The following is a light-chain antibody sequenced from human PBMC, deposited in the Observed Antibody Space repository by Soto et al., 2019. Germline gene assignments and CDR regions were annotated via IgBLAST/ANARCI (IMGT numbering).Light chain of an antibody. CDR1: SDEIGGFNF. J-gene: IGLJ1*01. CDR3: TSYTTSITYV. V-gene: IGLV2-14*03. Sequence: QSVLTQPASVSGSPGQSITISCAGTSDEIGGFNFVSWYQHHPGKAPKLLIFDVSNRPSGGSYRFSGSKSGNTASLTISGLQAEDEADYYCTSYTTSITYVFGTGTKV. CDR2: DVS.